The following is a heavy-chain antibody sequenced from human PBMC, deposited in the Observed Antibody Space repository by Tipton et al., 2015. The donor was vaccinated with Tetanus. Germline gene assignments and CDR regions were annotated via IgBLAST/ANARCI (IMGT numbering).Heavy chain of an antibody. CDR3: ARDLYYDFWSGNFDY. V-gene: IGHV4-39*07. Sequence: TLSLTCTVSGGSISSSSYYWGWIRQPPGKGLEWIGSIYYSGSTNYNPSLKSRVTISVDTSKNQFSLKLSSVTAADTAVYYCARDLYYDFWSGNFDYWGQGTLVTVSS. J-gene: IGHJ4*02. CDR2: IYYSGST. D-gene: IGHD3-3*01. CDR1: GGSISSSSYY.